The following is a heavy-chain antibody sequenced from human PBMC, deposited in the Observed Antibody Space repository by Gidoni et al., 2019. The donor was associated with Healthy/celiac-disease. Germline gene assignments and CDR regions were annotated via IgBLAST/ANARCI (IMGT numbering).Heavy chain of an antibody. D-gene: IGHD6-19*01. V-gene: IGHV3-23*01. CDR1: GFTFSSYA. Sequence: EVQLLVSGGGLVQPGGSLRLSCAASGFTFSSYAMSWVRQAPGKGMEWVSAISGSGGSKYYANSVKGRFTISRDNSKNTLYLQMNSLRAEDTAVYYCAGPSGWSDDYWGQGTLVTVSS. J-gene: IGHJ4*02. CDR2: ISGSGGSK. CDR3: AGPSGWSDDY.